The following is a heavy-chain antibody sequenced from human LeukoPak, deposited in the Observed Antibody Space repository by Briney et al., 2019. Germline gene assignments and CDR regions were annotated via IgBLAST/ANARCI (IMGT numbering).Heavy chain of an antibody. D-gene: IGHD5-18*01. Sequence: ASVQVSCKASGSTFTYYYMHWVRPAPGQGLEWMGWINPNSGGTNYAQKFQGWVTMTRDTSISTAYMELSRLRSDDTAVYYCARAPGYSYGSSFDYWGQGTLVTVSS. J-gene: IGHJ4*02. V-gene: IGHV1-2*04. CDR2: INPNSGGT. CDR1: GSTFTYYY. CDR3: ARAPGYSYGSSFDY.